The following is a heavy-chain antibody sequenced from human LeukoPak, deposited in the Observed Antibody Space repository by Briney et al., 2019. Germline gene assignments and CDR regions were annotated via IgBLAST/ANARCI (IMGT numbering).Heavy chain of an antibody. CDR3: ARHSRWGIAVAPPDY. Sequence: SHTPSLACTVLAGSISSSDSSCIRPPPRKGLELIRYIYYSASTNYNPSLKCRVTISVDTSKNQFSLKLSSVTAADTAVYYCARHSRWGIAVAPPDYWGQGTLVTVSS. J-gene: IGHJ4*02. CDR1: AGSISSSD. CDR2: IYYSAST. D-gene: IGHD6-19*01. V-gene: IGHV4-59*08.